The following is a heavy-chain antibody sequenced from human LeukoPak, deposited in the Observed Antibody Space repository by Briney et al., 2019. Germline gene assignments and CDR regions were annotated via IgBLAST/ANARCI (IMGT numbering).Heavy chain of an antibody. V-gene: IGHV1-58*02. CDR2: IVVGSGNT. J-gene: IGHJ5*02. D-gene: IGHD2-15*01. Sequence: ASVKVSCKASGFTFTSSAMQWVRQARGQRLEWIGWIVVGSGNTNYAQKFQERVTITRDMSTSTAYMELSSLRSEDTAVYYCAAGCSGGSCYSGWFDPWGQGTLVTVSS. CDR3: AAGCSGGSCYSGWFDP. CDR1: GFTFTSSA.